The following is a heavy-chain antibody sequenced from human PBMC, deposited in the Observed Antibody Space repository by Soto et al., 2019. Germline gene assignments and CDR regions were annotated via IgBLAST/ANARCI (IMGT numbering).Heavy chain of an antibody. CDR1: GYLFTNFW. J-gene: IGHJ4*02. CDR2: IWPGDSDT. CDR3: ARDRYFDY. V-gene: IGHV5-51*01. Sequence: GESLKISCKGSGYLFTNFWIGWVRQRPGKGLEWMGIIWPGDSDTRYSPSFEGQVTISADKSINTIHLQWSSLKASDTAMYYCARDRYFDYWGQGTLVTVSS.